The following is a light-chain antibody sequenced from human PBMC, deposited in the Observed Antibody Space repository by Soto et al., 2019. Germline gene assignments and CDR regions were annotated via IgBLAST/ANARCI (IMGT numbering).Light chain of an antibody. J-gene: IGLJ2*01. CDR2: SNS. V-gene: IGLV1-44*01. CDR1: SSNIGSNT. CDR3: AAWDDSLNGPV. Sequence: QSVLTQPPSASGTPGQRVTISCSGSSSNIGSNTVHWYQQLPGTAPKLLIYSNSQRPSGVPDRFSGSKSGTSASLAISGLQSEDEADYYCAAWDDSLNGPVFGGGTKVTVL.